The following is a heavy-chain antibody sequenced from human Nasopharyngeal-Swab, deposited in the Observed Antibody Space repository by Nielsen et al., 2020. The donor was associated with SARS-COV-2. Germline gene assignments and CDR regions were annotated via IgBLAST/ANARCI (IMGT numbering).Heavy chain of an antibody. V-gene: IGHV1-8*01. CDR3: ASLKHSSGWYNWFDP. CDR2: MNPNSGNT. CDR1: GYTFTSYD. D-gene: IGHD6-19*01. Sequence: ASAKVSCKASGYTFTSYDINWVRQATGQGLEWMGWMNPNSGNTGYAQKFQGRVTMTRNTSISTAYMELSSLRSEDTAVYYCASLKHSSGWYNWFDPWGQGTLVTVSS. J-gene: IGHJ5*02.